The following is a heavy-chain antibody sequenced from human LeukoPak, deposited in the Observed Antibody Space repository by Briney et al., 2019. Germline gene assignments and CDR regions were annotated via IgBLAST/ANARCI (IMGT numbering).Heavy chain of an antibody. D-gene: IGHD6-13*01. CDR2: IIPIFGTA. V-gene: IGHV1-69*05. CDR1: GGTFSSYA. Sequence: ASVKVSCKASGGTFSSYAISWVRQAPGQGLEWMGGIIPIFGTANYAHRFQGRVTMTRDTSTSTVYMDFSSLRSEDTALYYCARAPRNSSTMLDYWGQGTLVTVSS. J-gene: IGHJ4*02. CDR3: ARAPRNSSTMLDY.